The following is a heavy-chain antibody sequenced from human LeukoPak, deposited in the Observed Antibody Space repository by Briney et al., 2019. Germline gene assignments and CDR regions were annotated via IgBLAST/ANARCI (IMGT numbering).Heavy chain of an antibody. J-gene: IGHJ4*02. D-gene: IGHD3-16*01. CDR1: GFSFSTYG. V-gene: IGHV3-30*18. CDR2: ISYDGSDK. CDR3: AKEVRTFTLDY. Sequence: PGGSLRLSCAASGFSFSTYGMHWVRQAPGKGLEWVTVISYDGSDKYYADSVKGRFTISRDNSRNTLYLQMNSLRVEDTAVYYCAKEVRTFTLDYWGQGTLVTVSS.